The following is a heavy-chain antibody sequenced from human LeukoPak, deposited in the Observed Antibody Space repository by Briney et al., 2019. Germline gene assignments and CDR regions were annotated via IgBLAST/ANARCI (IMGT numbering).Heavy chain of an antibody. J-gene: IGHJ6*04. Sequence: GGSLRLSCAASGFSFSTYSMSWVRQAPGKGLEWVSYIKSDATITYYADSVRGRFTISRDNAKDSLYLEMNSLRAEDTAVYYCTVTWGRYCTDVWGKGSTVTVSS. D-gene: IGHD4-11*01. CDR1: GFSFSTYS. V-gene: IGHV3-48*01. CDR2: IKSDATIT. CDR3: TVTWGRYCTDV.